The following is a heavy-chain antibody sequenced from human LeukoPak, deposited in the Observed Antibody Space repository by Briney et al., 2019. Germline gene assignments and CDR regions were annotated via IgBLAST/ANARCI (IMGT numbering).Heavy chain of an antibody. CDR2: INPNSGGT. J-gene: IGHJ5*02. V-gene: IGHV1-2*02. CDR3: AREELIVGAPKGAFDP. CDR1: GYSFNTYG. Sequence: GASVKVSCKASGYSFNTYGISWVRQAPGQGLEWMGWINPNSGGTNYAQKFQGRVTMTRDTSISTAYMELSRLRSDDTAVYYCAREELIVGAPKGAFDPWGQGTLVTVSS. D-gene: IGHD1-26*01.